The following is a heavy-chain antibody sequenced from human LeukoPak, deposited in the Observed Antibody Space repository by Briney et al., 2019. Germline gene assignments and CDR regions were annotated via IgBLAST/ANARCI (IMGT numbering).Heavy chain of an antibody. CDR3: ARGKRYCSGGSYYHDAFDI. CDR1: GFTFSDYY. CDR2: ISSIGSTI. J-gene: IGHJ3*02. Sequence: PGGSLRLSCAASGFTFSDYYMSWIRQAPGKGLEWVSYISSIGSTIYYADSVKGRFTISRDNAKNSLYLQMNSLRAEDTAVYYCARGKRYCSGGSYYHDAFDIWGQGTMVTVSS. D-gene: IGHD2-15*01. V-gene: IGHV3-11*04.